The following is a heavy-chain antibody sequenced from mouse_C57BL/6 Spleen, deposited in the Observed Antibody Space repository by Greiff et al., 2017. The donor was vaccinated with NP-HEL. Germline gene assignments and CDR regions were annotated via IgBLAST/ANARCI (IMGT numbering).Heavy chain of an antibody. CDR1: GYTFTSYW. Sequence: VQLQQSGTDLVKPGASVTLSCKASGYTFTSYWMHWVKQRPGQGLEGIGNINPSNGGPNYNETFKSKATLTVDKSSSTAYLQLSSLTSEDSAVYYCARENEGGYLDYWGQGTTLTVSS. CDR3: ARENEGGYLDY. CDR2: INPSNGGP. V-gene: IGHV1-53*01. J-gene: IGHJ2*01.